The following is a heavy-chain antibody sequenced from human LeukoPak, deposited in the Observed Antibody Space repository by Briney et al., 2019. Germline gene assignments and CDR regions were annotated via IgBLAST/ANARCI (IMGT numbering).Heavy chain of an antibody. CDR1: GFPFSGSW. CDR2: IKQGGSEE. Sequence: GSLRLSCAASGFPFSGSWMSWVRQAPGIGLEWVANIKQGGSEEHYVDSVKGRFTISRDNAKNSLFLQMDSLRAEDTAVYYCALGYKSGYLFDYWGQGTLVTVSS. J-gene: IGHJ4*02. D-gene: IGHD5-18*01. CDR3: ALGYKSGYLFDY. V-gene: IGHV3-7*05.